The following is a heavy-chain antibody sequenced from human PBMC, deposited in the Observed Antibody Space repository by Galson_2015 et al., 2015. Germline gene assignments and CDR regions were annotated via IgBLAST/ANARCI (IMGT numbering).Heavy chain of an antibody. Sequence: SVKVSCKASGYTFTSNYLHWVRQAPGQGLEWMGIINPSGGSTSYAQKFQGRVTMTRDTSTTTVYMELSSLRSDDTAVYYCARWSGTYYDYWGQGTRSPSPQ. CDR3: ARWSGTYYDY. CDR1: GYTFTSNY. V-gene: IGHV1-46*01. D-gene: IGHD3-3*01. J-gene: IGHJ4*02. CDR2: INPSGGST.